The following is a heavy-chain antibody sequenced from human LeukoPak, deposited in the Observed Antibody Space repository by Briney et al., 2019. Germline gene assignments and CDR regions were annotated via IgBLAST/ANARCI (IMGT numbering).Heavy chain of an antibody. Sequence: PGGSLRLFCAAAGFTFTSYSMNWVRQPPGKGLEWVSTISGGGGSTYYADSVKGRFTISRDNSKNTLNLQVNSLRAEDTAVYYCAKGGKWDVTPFDYWGQGTLVTVSS. V-gene: IGHV3-23*01. CDR1: GFTFTSYS. CDR2: ISGGGGST. D-gene: IGHD1-26*01. CDR3: AKGGKWDVTPFDY. J-gene: IGHJ4*02.